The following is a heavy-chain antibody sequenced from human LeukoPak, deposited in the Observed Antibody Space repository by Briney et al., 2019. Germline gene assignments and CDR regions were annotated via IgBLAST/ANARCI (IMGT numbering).Heavy chain of an antibody. CDR1: GGSIGSHF. J-gene: IGHJ3*02. Sequence: SETLSLTCTVSGGSIGSHFWSWLRQPPGKGLEWIVYSYHIGSATHNPSLNSRVTISVDTSKSQFYLKLTSVTAADTAVYYCARESGSHAEALDIWGQGTMVIVSS. V-gene: IGHV4-59*11. CDR3: ARESGSHAEALDI. D-gene: IGHD1-26*01. CDR2: SYHIGSA.